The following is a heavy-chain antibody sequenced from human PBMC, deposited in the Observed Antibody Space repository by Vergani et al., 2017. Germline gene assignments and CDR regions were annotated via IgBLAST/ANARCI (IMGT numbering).Heavy chain of an antibody. J-gene: IGHJ4*02. V-gene: IGHV3-11*05. CDR2: ISSSSSYT. CDR3: ARAIAAAGTDY. D-gene: IGHD6-13*01. CDR1: GFTFSDYY. Sequence: QVQLVESGGGLVKPGGSLRLSCAASGFTFSDYYMSWIRPAPGKGLEWVSYISSSSSYTNYADSVKGRFTISRDNAKNSLYLQMNSLRAEDTAVYYCARAIAAAGTDYWGQGTLVTVSS.